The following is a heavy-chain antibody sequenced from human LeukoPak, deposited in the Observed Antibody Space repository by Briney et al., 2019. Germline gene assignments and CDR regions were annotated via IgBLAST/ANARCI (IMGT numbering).Heavy chain of an antibody. CDR3: ASEYYGSGSYLAWFDP. J-gene: IGHJ5*02. V-gene: IGHV1-2*02. D-gene: IGHD3-10*01. Sequence: ASVKVSCKASGYTFTGYYMHWVRQAPGQGLERMGWINPNSGGTNYAQKFQGRVTMTRDTSISTAYMELSRLRSDDTAVYYCASEYYGSGSYLAWFDPWGQGTLVTVSS. CDR2: INPNSGGT. CDR1: GYTFTGYY.